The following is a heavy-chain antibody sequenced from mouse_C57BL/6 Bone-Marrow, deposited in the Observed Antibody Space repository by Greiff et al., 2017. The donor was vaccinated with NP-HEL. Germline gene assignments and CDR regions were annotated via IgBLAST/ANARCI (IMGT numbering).Heavy chain of an antibody. D-gene: IGHD1-1*01. CDR1: GFNIKDDY. CDR2: IDPENGDT. CDR3: TSITTVVDY. J-gene: IGHJ2*01. Sequence: SGAELVRPGASVKLSCTASGFNIKDDYMHWVKQRPEQGLEWIGWIDPENGDTEYASKFQGKATITADTSSNTAYLQLSSLTSEDTAVYYCTSITTVVDYWGQGTTLTVSS. V-gene: IGHV14-4*01.